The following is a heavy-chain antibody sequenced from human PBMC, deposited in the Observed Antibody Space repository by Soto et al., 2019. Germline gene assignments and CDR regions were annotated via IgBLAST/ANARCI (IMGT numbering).Heavy chain of an antibody. CDR1: GGSISSGGYS. CDR2: IYHSGST. Sequence: PSENLSLTCAVSGGSISSGGYSWIWIRQPPGKGLEWIGYIYHSGSTYYNPSLKSRVTISVDTSKNQFSLKLSSVTAADTAVYYCAAVVVVAATPNDAFDIWGQGTMVT. J-gene: IGHJ3*02. CDR3: AAVVVVAATPNDAFDI. D-gene: IGHD2-15*01. V-gene: IGHV4-30-2*01.